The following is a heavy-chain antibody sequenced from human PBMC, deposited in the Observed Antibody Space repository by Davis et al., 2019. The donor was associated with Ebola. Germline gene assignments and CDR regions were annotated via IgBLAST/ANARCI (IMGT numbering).Heavy chain of an antibody. CDR1: GDSISISSW. J-gene: IGHJ4*02. CDR3: ARNFDY. V-gene: IGHV4-4*02. CDR2: ISHSGYT. Sequence: MPSETLSLTCAVSGDSISISSWWRWLRQPPGKGLEWIGEISHSGYTNYNPSLKSRVTISVDKSKNQFSLRLNSVTAADTAVYYCARNFDYGGQGTLVTVSS.